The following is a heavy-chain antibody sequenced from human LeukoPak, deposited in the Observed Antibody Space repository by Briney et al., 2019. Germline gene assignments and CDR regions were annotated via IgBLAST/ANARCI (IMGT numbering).Heavy chain of an antibody. J-gene: IGHJ4*02. CDR3: ASGEDYGTSSFDF. CDR1: GFTFSDSH. V-gene: IGHV3-48*03. D-gene: IGHD4-17*01. CDR2: ITTSGRTI. Sequence: GGSLRRYCAASGFTFSDSHMNWVRQAPGKGLEGVSYITTSGRTIYYADSVKGRFTISRDNAKNSLYLQMNSLRAEDTAVYYCASGEDYGTSSFDFWGQGTVVSVSS.